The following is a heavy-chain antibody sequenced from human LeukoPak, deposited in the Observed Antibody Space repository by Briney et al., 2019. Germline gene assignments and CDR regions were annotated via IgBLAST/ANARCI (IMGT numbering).Heavy chain of an antibody. CDR1: GGSISSSSYY. Sequence: PSETLSLTCTVSGGSISSSSYYWGWIRQPPGKGLEWIGSIYYSGSTYYNPSLKSRVTISVDTSKNQFSLKLSSVTAADTAVYYCATTLWVGALYYFDSWGQGTLVTVSS. V-gene: IGHV4-39*07. CDR3: ATTLWVGALYYFDS. D-gene: IGHD1-26*01. CDR2: IYYSGST. J-gene: IGHJ4*02.